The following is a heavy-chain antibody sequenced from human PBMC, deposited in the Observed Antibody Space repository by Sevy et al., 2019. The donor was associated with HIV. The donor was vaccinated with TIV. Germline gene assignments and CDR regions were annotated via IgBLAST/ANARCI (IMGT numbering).Heavy chain of an antibody. CDR3: VRAVAADGSF. CDR1: GFTFNFHG. Sequence: GGSLRLSCAASGFTFNFHGMHWVRQAPGKGLEWVANIKQDGSVTYYVDSVKGRFTISRDNARNFLFLQMNSLRAEDTARYYCVRAVAADGSFWGQGTLVTVSS. V-gene: IGHV3-7*01. CDR2: IKQDGSVT. D-gene: IGHD6-13*01. J-gene: IGHJ4*02.